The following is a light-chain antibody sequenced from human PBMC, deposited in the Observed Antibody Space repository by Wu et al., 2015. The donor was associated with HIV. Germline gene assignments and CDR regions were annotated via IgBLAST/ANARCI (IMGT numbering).Light chain of an antibody. CDR1: QSVSSSY. V-gene: IGKV3-20*01. J-gene: IGKJ1*01. CDR2: GAS. Sequence: EIVLTQSPGTLPLSPGERAILSCRASQSVSSSYLAWYQQKPGQAPRLLIYGASSRATGVPDRFSGSGSGTDFTLTISRLEPEDFAVYYCQQAGNSRWTFGQGPKVEF. CDR3: QQAGNSRWT.